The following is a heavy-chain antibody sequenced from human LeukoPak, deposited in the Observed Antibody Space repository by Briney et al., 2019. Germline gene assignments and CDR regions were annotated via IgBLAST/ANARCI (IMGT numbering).Heavy chain of an antibody. V-gene: IGHV1-18*01. CDR1: GYTFTSYG. Sequence: ASVTVSCKASGYTFTSYGISWVRQAPGQGLEWMGWISAYNGNTNYAQKLQGRVTMTTDTSTSTAYMELRSLRSDDTAVYYCARDPKYCSSTSCDGFDYWGQGTLVTVSS. D-gene: IGHD2-2*01. CDR2: ISAYNGNT. J-gene: IGHJ4*02. CDR3: ARDPKYCSSTSCDGFDY.